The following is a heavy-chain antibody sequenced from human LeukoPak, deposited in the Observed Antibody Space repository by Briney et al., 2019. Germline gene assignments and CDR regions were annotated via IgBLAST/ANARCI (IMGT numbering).Heavy chain of an antibody. D-gene: IGHD1-26*01. V-gene: IGHV1-18*01. Sequence: PSVKVSCTASGYTFTSYGISWGRQAPGQGLEWMGWISAYNGNTNYAQKLQGRVTMTTDTSTSTAYMELRSLRSDDTAVYYCARVGVIVTPNVMDVWGQGTTVTVSS. J-gene: IGHJ6*02. CDR3: ARVGVIVTPNVMDV. CDR1: GYTFTSYG. CDR2: ISAYNGNT.